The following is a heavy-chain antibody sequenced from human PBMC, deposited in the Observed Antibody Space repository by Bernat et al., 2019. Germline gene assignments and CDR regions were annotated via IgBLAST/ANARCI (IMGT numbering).Heavy chain of an antibody. CDR1: GYTFTNYY. D-gene: IGHD3-10*01. V-gene: IGHV1-46*01. Sequence: QVQLVQSGPEVKKPGSSVKVSCKASGYTFTNYYMHWVRQAPGQGLEWMGMINPSDGSTTFAQKFQGRVPMTRDTSTSTVYMELSSLVSEDTAVHYCAREVGDGGSGTLDYWGQGTLVTVSS. J-gene: IGHJ4*02. CDR3: AREVGDGGSGTLDY. CDR2: INPSDGST.